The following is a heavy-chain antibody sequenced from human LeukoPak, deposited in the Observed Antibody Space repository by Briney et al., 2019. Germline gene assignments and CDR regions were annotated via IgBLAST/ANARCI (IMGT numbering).Heavy chain of an antibody. CDR3: ARDPNSAL. Sequence: SETLSLTCTVSGGSISSSSWSWIRQPAGKGLEWIGRFYTSGSTNYNYNPSLKSRVTMSVDTSKNQFSLKLSSVTAADTAVYYCARDPNSALWGQGTLVTVSS. D-gene: IGHD2-21*01. V-gene: IGHV4-4*07. J-gene: IGHJ4*02. CDR2: FYTSGST. CDR1: GGSISSSS.